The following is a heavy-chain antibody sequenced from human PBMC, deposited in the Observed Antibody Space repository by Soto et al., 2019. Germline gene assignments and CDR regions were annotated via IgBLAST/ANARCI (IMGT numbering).Heavy chain of an antibody. CDR1: GGYVRNQY. CDR3: ARTLDYGHMDV. Sequence: SETLSHTCTVSGGYVRNQYWSWIRRPPGRGLEWIGYIYRSGSTKYNPSLKSRLTISVDTSKNQFSLKLSSVTAADTAVYYCARTLDYGHMDVWGKGTTVTVSS. D-gene: IGHD3-16*01. CDR2: IYRSGST. V-gene: IGHV4-4*09. J-gene: IGHJ6*03.